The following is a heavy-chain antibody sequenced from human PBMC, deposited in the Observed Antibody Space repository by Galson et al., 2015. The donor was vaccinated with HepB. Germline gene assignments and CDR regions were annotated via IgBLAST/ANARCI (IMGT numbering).Heavy chain of an antibody. CDR2: IIPIFGTA. CDR3: ARGPYYYDSSGYGEYFQH. Sequence: SVKVSCKASGGTFSSYAISWVRQAPGQGLEWMGGIIPIFGTANYAQKFQGRATITADESTSTAYMELSSLRSEDTAVYYCARGPYYYDSSGYGEYFQHWGQGTLVTVSS. V-gene: IGHV1-69*13. CDR1: GGTFSSYA. J-gene: IGHJ1*01. D-gene: IGHD3-22*01.